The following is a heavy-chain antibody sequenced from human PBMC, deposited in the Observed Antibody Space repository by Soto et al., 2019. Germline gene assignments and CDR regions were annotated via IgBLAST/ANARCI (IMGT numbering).Heavy chain of an antibody. CDR3: AKSEDSSPYFDY. CDR2: ISGSGGSA. D-gene: IGHD6-6*01. J-gene: IGHJ4*02. V-gene: IGHV3-23*01. Sequence: RGGSLRLSCAASGFTFNSYAMSWVRQAQGKGLEWVSAISGSGGSAYYADSVKGRFTISRDNSKNTLYLQMNSLRAEDTAVYYCAKSEDSSPYFDYWGQGTLVTVPS. CDR1: GFTFNSYA.